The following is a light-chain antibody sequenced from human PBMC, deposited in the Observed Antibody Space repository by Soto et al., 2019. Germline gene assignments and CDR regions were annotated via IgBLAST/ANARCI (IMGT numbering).Light chain of an antibody. V-gene: IGLV2-23*01. CDR1: SSDVGSYNQ. CDR3: CSYAGSNSHV. J-gene: IGLJ1*01. CDR2: EGG. Sequence: QSALTQPASVSGSPGQSITISCTGTSSDVGSYNQVSWYQQHPGKAPKLMIYEGGKRPSGVSDRFSGSKSGNTATLTISGLQAEDEADYYCCSYAGSNSHVFGTGTKLTVL.